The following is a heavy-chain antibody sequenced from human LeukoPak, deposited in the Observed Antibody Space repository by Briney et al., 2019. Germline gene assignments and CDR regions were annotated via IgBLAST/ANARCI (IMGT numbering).Heavy chain of an antibody. Sequence: GGSLRLSCAASGFTFSSYEMNWVRQALGKGLEWVSYISSSGSTMYYADSVKGRFTISRDNAKNSLSLQMNSLRAEDTAVYYCARSPAGANYYLDVWGKGTTVTISS. J-gene: IGHJ6*03. CDR3: ARSPAGANYYLDV. CDR1: GFTFSSYE. V-gene: IGHV3-48*03. D-gene: IGHD1-14*01. CDR2: ISSSGSTM.